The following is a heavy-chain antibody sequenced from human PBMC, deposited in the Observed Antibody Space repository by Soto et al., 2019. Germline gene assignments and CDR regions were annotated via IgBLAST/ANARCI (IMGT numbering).Heavy chain of an antibody. D-gene: IGHD2-2*01. Sequence: GASVKVSCKASGYTFTSYGISWVRQAPGQGLEWMGWISAYNGNTNYAQKLQGRVTMTTDTSTSTAYMELRSLRSDDTAVYYCARELSRRGLGYCSSTTCFLGNYYYYYRMDVWGQGTTVTVSS. V-gene: IGHV1-18*04. CDR1: GYTFTSYG. J-gene: IGHJ6*02. CDR2: ISAYNGNT. CDR3: ARELSRRGLGYCSSTTCFLGNYYYYYRMDV.